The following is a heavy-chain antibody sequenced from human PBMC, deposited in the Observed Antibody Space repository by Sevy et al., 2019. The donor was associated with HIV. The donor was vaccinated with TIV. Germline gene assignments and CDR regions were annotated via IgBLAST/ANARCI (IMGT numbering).Heavy chain of an antibody. Sequence: GGSLRLSCAASGFTFSSYAMHWVRQAPGKGLEWVAVISYDGSNKYYADSVKGRFTISRDNSKNTLYLQMNSLRAEDTAVYYCAKDRGSSGQYYYYYMDVWGKGTTVTVSS. CDR3: AKDRGSSGQYYYYYMDV. D-gene: IGHD6-19*01. CDR2: ISYDGSNK. J-gene: IGHJ6*03. V-gene: IGHV3-30*04. CDR1: GFTFSSYA.